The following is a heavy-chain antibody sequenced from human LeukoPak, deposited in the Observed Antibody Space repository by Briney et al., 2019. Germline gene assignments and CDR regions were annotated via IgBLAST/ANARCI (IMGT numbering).Heavy chain of an antibody. J-gene: IGHJ4*02. D-gene: IGHD3-10*01. Sequence: PSETLSVTCTVSDVSISSYYWTWIRQPPGKGLEWIGYIYYSGSTNYNPSLKSRVTISVDTSKNQISLKLTSVTAADTAVYYCARDRLLWFGELDYWGQGTLVIVSS. CDR2: IYYSGST. V-gene: IGHV4-59*12. CDR3: ARDRLLWFGELDY. CDR1: DVSISSYY.